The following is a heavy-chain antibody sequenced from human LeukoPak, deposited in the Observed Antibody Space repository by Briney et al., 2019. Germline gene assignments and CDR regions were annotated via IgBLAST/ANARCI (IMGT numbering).Heavy chain of an antibody. CDR1: GYTFTSYG. J-gene: IGHJ5*02. Sequence: ASVTLSCTASGYTFTSYGISWVRQAPGQGLEWMGWISANNGNTNYAQKIQGRVTMTTDTSTSTAYMELRSLRSDDTAVYYCARDVGDIVVVPAVNWFDPWGQGTLVTVSS. CDR2: ISANNGNT. D-gene: IGHD2-2*01. CDR3: ARDVGDIVVVPAVNWFDP. V-gene: IGHV1-18*01.